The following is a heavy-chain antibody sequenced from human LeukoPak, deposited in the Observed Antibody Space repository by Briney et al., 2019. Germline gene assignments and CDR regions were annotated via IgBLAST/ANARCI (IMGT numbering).Heavy chain of an antibody. Sequence: GGSLRLSCAASGFTFSSYGMHWVRQAPGKGLEWVAVISYDGSNKCYADSVKGRFTISRDNSKNTLYLQMNSLRAEDTAVYYCAKDRDSSGYYPYDYWGQGTLVTVSS. CDR1: GFTFSSYG. D-gene: IGHD3-22*01. V-gene: IGHV3-30*18. J-gene: IGHJ4*02. CDR2: ISYDGSNK. CDR3: AKDRDSSGYYPYDY.